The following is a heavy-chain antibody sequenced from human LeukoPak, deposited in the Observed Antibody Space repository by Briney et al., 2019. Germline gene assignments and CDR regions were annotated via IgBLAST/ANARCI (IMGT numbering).Heavy chain of an antibody. Sequence: ASVKVSCKASGYTFTSYARNWVRQAPGQGLEWMGWINTNTGNPTYAQGFTGRFVFSLDTSVSTAYLQISSLKAEDTAVYYCARDALFDWLFPYRYFDYWGQGTLVTVSS. CDR2: INTNTGNP. V-gene: IGHV7-4-1*02. CDR3: ARDALFDWLFPYRYFDY. J-gene: IGHJ4*02. CDR1: GYTFTSYA. D-gene: IGHD3-9*01.